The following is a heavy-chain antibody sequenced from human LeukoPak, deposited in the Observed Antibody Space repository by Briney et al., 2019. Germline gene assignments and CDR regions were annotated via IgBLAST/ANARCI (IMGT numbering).Heavy chain of an antibody. J-gene: IGHJ4*02. V-gene: IGHV4-4*09. D-gene: IGHD5/OR15-5a*01. CDR1: DGSISTYY. CDR3: ARHLSDSVSAIEY. CDR2: IYTSGST. Sequence: EPSETLSLTCTVSDGSISTYYWSWIRQPPGKGLEWIGYIYTSGSTNYNPSLQSRVTISVDTSKIQFSLKLSSVTAADTAVYYCARHLSDSVSAIEYWGQGALVTVSS.